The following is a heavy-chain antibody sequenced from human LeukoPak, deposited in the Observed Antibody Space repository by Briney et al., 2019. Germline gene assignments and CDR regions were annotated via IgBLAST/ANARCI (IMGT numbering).Heavy chain of an antibody. V-gene: IGHV3-48*04. J-gene: IGHJ4*02. CDR3: ARDMNHYITIFGVVKYYFDY. D-gene: IGHD3-3*01. CDR1: GFTFSSYS. Sequence: PGGSLRLSCAASGFTFSSYSMNWVRQAPGKGLEWVSYISSSSSTIYYADSVKGRFTISRDNAKNSLYLQMNSLRAEDTAVYYCARDMNHYITIFGVVKYYFDYWGQGTLVTVSS. CDR2: ISSSSSTI.